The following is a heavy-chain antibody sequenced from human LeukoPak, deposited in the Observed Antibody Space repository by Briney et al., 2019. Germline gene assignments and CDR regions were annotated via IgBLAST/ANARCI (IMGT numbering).Heavy chain of an antibody. CDR3: ARAPYSGSYFFDY. CDR1: GGSISSSSYY. CDR2: IYYSGST. J-gene: IGHJ4*02. D-gene: IGHD1-26*01. Sequence: AETLSLTCTVSGGSISSSSYYWGWIRQPPGKGLEWIGSIYYSGSTYYNPSLKSRVTISVDTSKNQFSLKLSSVTAADTAVYYCARAPYSGSYFFDYWGQGTLVTVSS. V-gene: IGHV4-39*07.